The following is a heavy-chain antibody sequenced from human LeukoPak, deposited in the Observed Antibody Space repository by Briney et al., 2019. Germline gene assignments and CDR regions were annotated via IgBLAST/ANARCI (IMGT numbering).Heavy chain of an antibody. D-gene: IGHD6-6*01. J-gene: IGHJ4*02. Sequence: GASVKVSCKASGYAFTGYYMHWVRQAPGQGLEWTGRINPNSGGTNYAQKFQGRVTMTRDTSISTAYMELSRLRSDDTAVYYCAREAPIEYSSSSAGSAIDYWGQGTLVTVSS. CDR2: INPNSGGT. V-gene: IGHV1-2*06. CDR1: GYAFTGYY. CDR3: AREAPIEYSSSSAGSAIDY.